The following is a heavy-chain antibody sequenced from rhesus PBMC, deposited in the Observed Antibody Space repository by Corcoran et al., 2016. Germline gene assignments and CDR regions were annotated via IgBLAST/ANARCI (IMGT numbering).Heavy chain of an antibody. D-gene: IGHD3-3*01. CDR3: ARGDYNFWTGVDV. J-gene: IGHJ5-1*01. V-gene: IGHV1S2*01. Sequence: QVQLVQSGAEVKKPGSSVKVSCKASGYTFTDYYMHWVRQAPRQGLEWMGWINPYNGNTKYAQKFQGRVTMTRDTSTSTAYMELSSLRSEDTAVYYCARGDYNFWTGVDVWGPGVLVTVSS. CDR1: GYTFTDYY. CDR2: INPYNGNT.